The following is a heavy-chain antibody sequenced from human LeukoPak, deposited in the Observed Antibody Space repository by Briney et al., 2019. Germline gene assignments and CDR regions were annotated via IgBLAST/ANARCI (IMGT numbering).Heavy chain of an antibody. CDR1: GGSISSGGYS. J-gene: IGHJ2*01. CDR2: IYYSGST. V-gene: IGHV4-30-4*07. CDR3: ARGYGDSSAFWYFDL. Sequence: PSETLSLTCAVSGGSISSGGYSWSWIRQPPGKGLEWIGYIYYSGSTYYNPSLKSRVTISVDTSKNQFSLKLSSVTAADTAVYYCARGYGDSSAFWYFDLWGRGTLVTVSS. D-gene: IGHD3-22*01.